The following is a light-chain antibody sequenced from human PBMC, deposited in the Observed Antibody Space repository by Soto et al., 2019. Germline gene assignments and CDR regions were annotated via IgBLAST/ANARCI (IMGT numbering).Light chain of an antibody. CDR1: QSISSG. J-gene: IGKJ1*01. V-gene: IGKV1-5*03. CDR3: VKYNGYKCR. CDR2: KAS. Sequence: DIQMTQSPSTLSASVGDRVTITCRASQSISSGLAWYQQKTGKAPKRLIYKASTLESGVPSRFSGSGAGTEVTLSISRVQPVDFAMILCVKYNGYKCRFGRGTKVEIK.